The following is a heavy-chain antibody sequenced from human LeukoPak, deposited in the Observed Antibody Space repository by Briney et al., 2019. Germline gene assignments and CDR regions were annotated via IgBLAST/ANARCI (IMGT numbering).Heavy chain of an antibody. D-gene: IGHD3-22*01. CDR2: IYTSGST. V-gene: IGHV4-4*07. CDR3: ARGSDSSGYYNWFDP. J-gene: IGHJ5*02. Sequence: SETLSLTCTVSGGSISSYYWSWIRQPAGKGLEWIGRIYTSGSTNYNPSLKSRVTMSVDTSKNQFSLKPSSVTAADTAVYYCARGSDSSGYYNWFDPWGQGTLVTVSS. CDR1: GGSISSYY.